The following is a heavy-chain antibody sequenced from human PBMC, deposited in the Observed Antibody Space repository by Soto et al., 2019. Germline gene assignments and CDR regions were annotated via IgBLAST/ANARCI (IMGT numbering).Heavy chain of an antibody. J-gene: IGHJ3*02. CDR1: GFTFSSYS. V-gene: IGHV3-48*02. CDR3: ARVTVDVWGSYRYDAFDI. CDR2: ISSSSSTI. D-gene: IGHD3-16*02. Sequence: GGSLRLSCAASGFTFSSYSMNWVRQAPGKGLEWVSYISSSSSTIYYADSVKGRFTISRDNAKNSLYLQMNSLRDEDTAVYYCARVTVDVWGSYRYDAFDIWGQGTMVTVSS.